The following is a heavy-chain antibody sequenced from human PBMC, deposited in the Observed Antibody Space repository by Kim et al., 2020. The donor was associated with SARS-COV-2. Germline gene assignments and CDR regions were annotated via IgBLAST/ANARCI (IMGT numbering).Heavy chain of an antibody. D-gene: IGHD3-22*01. V-gene: IGHV3-49*04. CDR1: GFTFGDYA. J-gene: IGHJ4*02. Sequence: GGSLRLSCTASGFTFGDYAMSWVRQAPGKGLEWVGFIRSKAYGGTTEYAASVKGRFTISRDDSKSIAYLQMNSLKTEDTAVYYCTRGQGFYDSHYFDYWGQGTLVTVSS. CDR2: IRSKAYGGTT. CDR3: TRGQGFYDSHYFDY.